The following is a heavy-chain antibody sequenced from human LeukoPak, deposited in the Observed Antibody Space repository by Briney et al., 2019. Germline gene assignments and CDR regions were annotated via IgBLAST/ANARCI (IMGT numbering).Heavy chain of an antibody. CDR2: INPSGGST. Sequence: ASVKVSCKASGYTFTSYYMHWVRQAPGQGLEWMGIINPSGGSTSYAQKFQGRVTMTRDTSTSTVYMELSSLRSEDTAVYYCARSSPMAHYGVVIQDNWFDPWAREPWSPSPQ. CDR1: GYTFTSYY. V-gene: IGHV1-46*01. D-gene: IGHD3-3*01. CDR3: ARSSPMAHYGVVIQDNWFDP. J-gene: IGHJ5*02.